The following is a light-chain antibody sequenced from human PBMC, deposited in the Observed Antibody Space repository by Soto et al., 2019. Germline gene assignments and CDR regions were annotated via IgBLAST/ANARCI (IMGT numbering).Light chain of an antibody. CDR3: CSYAGSYTVV. V-gene: IGLV2-11*01. CDR2: DVS. CDR1: SSDVGNYNY. Sequence: QSALTQPRSVSGSPGQSVTISCTGTSSDVGNYNYVSWYQQHPGKAPKLMIYDVSKRPSGVPDRFSGSKSGNTASLTISGLQAEDEAEYYCCSYAGSYTVVFGGGTKLTVL. J-gene: IGLJ2*01.